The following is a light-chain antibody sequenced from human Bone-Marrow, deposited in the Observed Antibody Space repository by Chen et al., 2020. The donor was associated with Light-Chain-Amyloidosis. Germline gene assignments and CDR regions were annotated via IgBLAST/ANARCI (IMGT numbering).Light chain of an antibody. CDR2: RDT. V-gene: IGLV3-25*03. Sequence: SYELTQPPSLSVSPVQTARITCSGDDLPTKYAYWYQQKPGQAPVLVIHRDTARPSGISERFSGSSSETTATLTISGVQSEDEADYHCQSADCSGTYEVIFGGGTKLTVL. CDR3: QSADCSGTYEVI. J-gene: IGLJ2*01. CDR1: DLPTKY.